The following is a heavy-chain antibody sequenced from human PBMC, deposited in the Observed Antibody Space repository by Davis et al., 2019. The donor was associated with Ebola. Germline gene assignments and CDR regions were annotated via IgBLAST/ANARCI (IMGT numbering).Heavy chain of an antibody. CDR1: GYTFTSYD. V-gene: IGHV1-8*03. CDR2: MNPNSGNT. D-gene: IGHD1-7*01. Sequence: ASVKVSCKTSGYTFTSYDINWVRQATGQGLEWMGWMNPNSGNTGYAQKFQGRVTSTRNTSISTAYIELSSLRSEDTAVYYCARRGNYAKMDIWGQGTAVTVSS. J-gene: IGHJ6*02. CDR3: ARRGNYAKMDI.